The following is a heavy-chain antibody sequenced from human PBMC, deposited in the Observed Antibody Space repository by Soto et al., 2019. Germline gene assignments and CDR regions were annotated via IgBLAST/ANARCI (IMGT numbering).Heavy chain of an antibody. Sequence: ASVKVSCKASGYTFTSYAMHWVRQAPGQGLEWMGWINAGNGNTKYSQKFQGRVTITRDTSACTAYMELSSLRSEDTAVYHCARIAAAGFNWFDPWGQGTLVTV. CDR2: INAGNGNT. D-gene: IGHD6-13*01. CDR3: ARIAAAGFNWFDP. CDR1: GYTFTSYA. V-gene: IGHV1-3*01. J-gene: IGHJ5*02.